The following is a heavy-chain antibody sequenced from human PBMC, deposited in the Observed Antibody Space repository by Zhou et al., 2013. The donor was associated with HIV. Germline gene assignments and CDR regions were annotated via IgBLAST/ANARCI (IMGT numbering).Heavy chain of an antibody. V-gene: IGHV3-21*01. CDR2: ISSSSSFI. J-gene: IGHJ4*02. CDR3: ARDPPPPVPRCPDY. Sequence: VQLVESGGGLVKPGGSLRLSCAASGFTFSRYSMNWVRQAPGKGLEWVSSISSSSSFIYYADSVKGRFTISRDNAKNSLYLQMNSLRAEDTAVYYCARDPPPPVPRCPDYWGQGTLVHRLL. D-gene: IGHD2-2*01. CDR1: GFTFSRYS.